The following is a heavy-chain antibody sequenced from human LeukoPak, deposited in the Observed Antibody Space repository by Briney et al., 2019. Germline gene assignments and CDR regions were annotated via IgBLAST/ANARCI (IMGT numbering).Heavy chain of an antibody. J-gene: IGHJ4*02. Sequence: SETLSLTCTVSGGSISSYYWSWTRQPPGKGLEWIGYIYYSGSTNYNPSLKSRVTISVDTSKNQFSLKLSSVTAADTAVYYCARDSSGYIFDYWGQGTLVTVSS. V-gene: IGHV4-59*01. CDR3: ARDSSGYIFDY. D-gene: IGHD3-22*01. CDR2: IYYSGST. CDR1: GGSISSYY.